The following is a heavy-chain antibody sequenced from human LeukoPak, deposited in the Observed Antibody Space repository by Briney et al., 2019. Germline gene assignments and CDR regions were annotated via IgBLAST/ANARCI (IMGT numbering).Heavy chain of an antibody. D-gene: IGHD3-22*01. CDR2: IYYSGST. V-gene: IGHV4-30-4*01. CDR1: GGSISSGDYY. Sequence: SETLSLTCTVSGGSISSGDYYWSWIRQPPGKGLEWIGYIYYSGSTYYNPSLKSRVTISVDTSKNQFSLKLSSVTAADTAVYYCAKGADSRSSLWPSAADYWGQGTLVIVSS. CDR3: AKGADSRSSLWPSAADY. J-gene: IGHJ4*02.